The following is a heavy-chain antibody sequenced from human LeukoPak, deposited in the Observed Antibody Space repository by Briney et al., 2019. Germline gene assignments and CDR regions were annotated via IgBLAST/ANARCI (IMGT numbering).Heavy chain of an antibody. CDR2: MNPNSGNT. J-gene: IGHJ4*02. CDR1: GYTFTSND. V-gene: IGHV1-8*01. Sequence: ASVKVSCKASGYTFTSNDINWVRQATGQGLEWMGWMNPNSGNTGYAQKFQDRVTMTRNISISTAYMELSSLRSEDTAVYYCVRGRKRYVGIAAADFDYWGQGILVTVSS. CDR3: VRGRKRYVGIAAADFDY. D-gene: IGHD6-13*01.